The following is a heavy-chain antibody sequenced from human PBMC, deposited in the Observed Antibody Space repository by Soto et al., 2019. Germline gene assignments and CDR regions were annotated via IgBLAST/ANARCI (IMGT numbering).Heavy chain of an antibody. CDR3: AKVHTSYYCGSTSCYADY. CDR2: ISGSGGST. D-gene: IGHD2-2*01. V-gene: IGHV3-23*01. J-gene: IGHJ4*02. CDR1: GFTFSSYA. Sequence: GGSLRLSCAASGFTFSSYAMSWVRQAPGKGLEWVSAISGSGGSTYYADFVKGRFTISRDNSKNTLYLQMNSLRAEDTAVYYCAKVHTSYYCGSTSCYADYWGQGTLVTVSS.